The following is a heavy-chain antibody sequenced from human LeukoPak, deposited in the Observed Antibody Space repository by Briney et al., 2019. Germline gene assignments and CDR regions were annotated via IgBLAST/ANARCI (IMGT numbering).Heavy chain of an antibody. CDR1: GGSISPYY. J-gene: IGHJ6*03. D-gene: IGHD6-13*01. CDR3: ARTTEAHSWRTRYYDYYMDV. V-gene: IGHV4-59*01. Sequence: SETLSLTCTVSGGSISPYYWSWIRQPPGKGLEWIGYTYYSGSTNYNPSLKSRVTISVDTSKNQFSLKLSSVTAADTAVYYCARTTEAHSWRTRYYDYYMDVWGKGTTVTVSS. CDR2: TYYSGST.